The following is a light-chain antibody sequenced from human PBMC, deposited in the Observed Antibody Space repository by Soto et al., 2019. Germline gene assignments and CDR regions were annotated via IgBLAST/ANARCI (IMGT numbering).Light chain of an antibody. CDR2: DAS. CDR3: QQYNKWPLIT. J-gene: IGKJ5*01. V-gene: IGKV3-15*01. CDR1: QSIFTN. Sequence: EMVMTQSPATLSVSPGEGATLSCRASQSIFTNLAWYQQKPGQAPRLLIYDASTRATGVPARLSGGGSGTEFTLSISSLQSEDFAVYYCQQYNKWPLITFGQGTRLEIK.